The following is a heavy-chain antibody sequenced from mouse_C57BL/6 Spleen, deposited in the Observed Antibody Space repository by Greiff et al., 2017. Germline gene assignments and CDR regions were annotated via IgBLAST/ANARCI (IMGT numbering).Heavy chain of an antibody. Sequence: QVQLQQPGAELVKPGASVKLSCKASGYTFTSYWMHWVKQRPGQGLEWIGMIHPNRGSTNYNEKFKSKATLTVDKSSLTAYMQLSSLTSEYSAVYYFARVYDYSWFAYWGQGTLVTVSA. J-gene: IGHJ3*01. CDR1: GYTFTSYW. V-gene: IGHV1-64*01. CDR3: ARVYDYSWFAY. CDR2: IHPNRGST. D-gene: IGHD2-4*01.